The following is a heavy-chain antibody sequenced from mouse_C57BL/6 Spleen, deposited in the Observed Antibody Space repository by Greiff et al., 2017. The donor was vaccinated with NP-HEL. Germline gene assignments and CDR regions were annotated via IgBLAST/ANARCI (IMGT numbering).Heavy chain of an antibody. V-gene: IGHV1-15*01. Sequence: QVQLQQSGAELVRPGASVTLSCKASGYTFTDYEMHWVKQTPVHGLEWIGAIDPETGGTAYNQKFKGKAILTADKSSSTAYMELRSLTSEDSAVYYCKGMFDGYYGYFDVWGTGTTVTVSS. CDR2: IDPETGGT. CDR3: KGMFDGYYGYFDV. J-gene: IGHJ1*03. CDR1: GYTFTDYE. D-gene: IGHD2-3*01.